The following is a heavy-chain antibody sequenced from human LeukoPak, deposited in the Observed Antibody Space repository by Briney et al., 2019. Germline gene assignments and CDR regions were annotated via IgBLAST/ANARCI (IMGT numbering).Heavy chain of an antibody. J-gene: IGHJ4*02. CDR2: FRCNGET. CDR1: GLSFSSFA. CDR3: AKASWVSSTDAVR. Sequence: GGSLRLSCAASGLSFSSFAMGWVRQGPARGLGWVSSFRCNGETFYADSVKGRFTLSSDSSRNTVYFQLNNLRVEDTAIYYCAKASWVSSTDAVRWGQGTLVTVSS. V-gene: IGHV3-23*01. D-gene: IGHD3-16*01.